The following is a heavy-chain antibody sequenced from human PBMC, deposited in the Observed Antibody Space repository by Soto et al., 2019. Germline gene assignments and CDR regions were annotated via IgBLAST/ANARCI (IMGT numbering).Heavy chain of an antibody. CDR2: TDYSGST. V-gene: IGHV4-61*01. CDR1: GASVSSNSYY. Sequence: SETLSLTCIVSGASVSSNSYYWTWIRQPPGKGLEWIGYTDYSGSTKYNPSLKSRVTISVDTSKNQFSLRVSSMTAADTAMYYCARADRQYCSVSTCYIFDYWGQGTQVTVSS. D-gene: IGHD2-2*02. CDR3: ARADRQYCSVSTCYIFDY. J-gene: IGHJ4*02.